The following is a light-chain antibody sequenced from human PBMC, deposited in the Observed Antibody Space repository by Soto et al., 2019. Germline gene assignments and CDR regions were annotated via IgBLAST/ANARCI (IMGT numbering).Light chain of an antibody. CDR2: AAS. V-gene: IGKV1-39*01. CDR3: QQSYTFPFT. CDR1: QPISNY. J-gene: IGKJ2*01. Sequence: DIQMTQSPSSLSASVGDRVTITCRASQPISNYLNWYQQKPGKAPKFLISAASTLQSGVPSRFSGYGSGTDFTLAISSLHSDDFATYYCQQSYTFPFTFGQGTKLDIK.